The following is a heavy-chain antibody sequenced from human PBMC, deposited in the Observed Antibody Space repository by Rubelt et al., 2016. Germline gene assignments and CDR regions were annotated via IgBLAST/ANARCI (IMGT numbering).Heavy chain of an antibody. CDR1: GFSLSTSGVG. D-gene: IGHD2-8*01. V-gene: IGHV2-5*02. CDR2: IYWDDDK. Sequence: QIALKESGPTLVKPTQTLTLTCTFSGFSLSTSGVGVGWIRLPPGKALEWLGIIYWDDDKRYSPSLRSRLTITKDTSKKQVVLTMTNMDPVDAGTYYCAHRGVSTRPFDPWGQGTLGTVSS. J-gene: IGHJ5*02. CDR3: AHRGVSTRPFDP.